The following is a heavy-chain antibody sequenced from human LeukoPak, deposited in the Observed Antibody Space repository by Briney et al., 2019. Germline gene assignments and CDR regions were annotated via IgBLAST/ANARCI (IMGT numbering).Heavy chain of an antibody. D-gene: IGHD3-22*01. J-gene: IGHJ4*02. V-gene: IGHV3-48*03. CDR3: ARTYYDSSGHRNFDY. CDR2: ISSSGSTI. Sequence: GGSLRLSCAASGFTFSSYEMNWVRQAPGKGLEWVSYISSSGSTIYYADSEKGRFTISRDNAKNSLYLQMNSLRAEDTAVYYCARTYYDSSGHRNFDYWGQGTLVTVSS. CDR1: GFTFSSYE.